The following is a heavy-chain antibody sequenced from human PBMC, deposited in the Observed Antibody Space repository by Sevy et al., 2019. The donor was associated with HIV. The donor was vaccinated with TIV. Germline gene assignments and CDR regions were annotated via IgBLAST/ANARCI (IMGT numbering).Heavy chain of an antibody. Sequence: GGSLRFSCAASGFTFSSYDIHWVRQATGKGLEWVSAIRTAGDTYYPDSVKGRFTISRENAKNSLYLQMNSLRAGDTAVYYCAREVPGSLYGMDVWGQGTTVTVSS. D-gene: IGHD3-10*01. CDR3: AREVPGSLYGMDV. J-gene: IGHJ6*02. V-gene: IGHV3-13*01. CDR2: IRTAGDT. CDR1: GFTFSSYD.